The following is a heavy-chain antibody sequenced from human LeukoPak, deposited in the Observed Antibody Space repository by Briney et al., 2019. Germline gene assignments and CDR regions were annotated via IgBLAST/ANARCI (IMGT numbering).Heavy chain of an antibody. D-gene: IGHD6-19*01. V-gene: IGHV4-4*07. J-gene: IGHJ4*03. CDR1: GSSVSNHW. CDR2: ISSRGYT. Sequence: SETLSLTCTVSGSSVSNHWWIWIRQPAGKGLEWIGRISSRGYTNYNPSLKSRVAMSVDTSKNQFSLKLNSVTAADTAVYYCVRTMTREWGGWYDNDYWGRGTLVTVS. CDR3: VRTMTREWGGWYDNDY.